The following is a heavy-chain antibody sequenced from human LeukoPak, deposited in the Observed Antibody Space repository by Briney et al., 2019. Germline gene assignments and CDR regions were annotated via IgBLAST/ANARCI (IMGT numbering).Heavy chain of an antibody. CDR1: GGSFRGYY. CDR2: INHSGST. J-gene: IGHJ6*03. CDR3: ARGAVAGGYSYGSYYYYYMDV. Sequence: KTSETLSLTCAVYGGSFRGYYWSWIRQPPGKGLEWIGEINHSGSTNYNPSLKSRVTISVDTSKNQFSLKLSSVTAADTAVYYCARGAVAGGYSYGSYYYYYMDVWGKGTTVTVSS. V-gene: IGHV4-34*01. D-gene: IGHD5-18*01.